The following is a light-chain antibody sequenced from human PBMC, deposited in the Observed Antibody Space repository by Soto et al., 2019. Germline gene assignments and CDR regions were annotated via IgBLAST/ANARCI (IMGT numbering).Light chain of an antibody. J-gene: IGLJ2*01. CDR3: ASWDDSLKGVV. CDR1: SSNIGSNT. CDR2: TDD. Sequence: QSVLTQPPSASGTPGQRVTISCSGSSSNIGSNTVTWYQQLPGTAPKLLISTDDQRPSGDPDRFSGSKSGSSASLAISGLQSQDEADYYCASWDDSLKGVVFGGGTKLTVL. V-gene: IGLV1-44*01.